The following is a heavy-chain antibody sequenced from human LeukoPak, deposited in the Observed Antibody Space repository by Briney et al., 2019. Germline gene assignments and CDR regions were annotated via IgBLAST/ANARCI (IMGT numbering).Heavy chain of an antibody. J-gene: IGHJ4*02. CDR1: GFTFSSYD. Sequence: PGGSLRLSCAASGFTFSSYDMHWVRQATGKGLEWVSAIGTAGDTYYPGSVKGRFTISRENAKNSLYLQMNSLRAEDTAVYYCAKGTKDYYGSGSFYLSRDHFISRWGQGTLVTVSS. D-gene: IGHD3-10*01. V-gene: IGHV3-13*01. CDR3: AKGTKDYYGSGSFYLSRDHFISR. CDR2: IGTAGDT.